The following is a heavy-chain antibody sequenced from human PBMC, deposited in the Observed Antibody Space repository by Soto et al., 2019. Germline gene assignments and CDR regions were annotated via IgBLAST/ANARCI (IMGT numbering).Heavy chain of an antibody. CDR1: GFTFSTSV. D-gene: IGHD1-26*01. CDR3: AKARVRIAGADSFDH. Sequence: GGSLRLSCVASGFTFSTSVMHWVRQPPGKGLEWVALISNDGDEKYYGDSVEGRFSISRDNSKNTLYLQMSSLRAEDTAVYFCAKARVRIAGADSFDHWGQGTLVTVSS. V-gene: IGHV3-30*18. CDR2: ISNDGDEK. J-gene: IGHJ4*02.